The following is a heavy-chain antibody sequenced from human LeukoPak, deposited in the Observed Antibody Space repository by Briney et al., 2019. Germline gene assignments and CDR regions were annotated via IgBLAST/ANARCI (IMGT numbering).Heavy chain of an antibody. Sequence: GGSLRLSCAASGFTFSSDWMSWVRQAPGKGLEWVANIKQDGSEKYYVDSVKGRFTISRDNEKNSLYLQMNSLRAEDTAVYYCAREYSSSWYVLGYYYYGMDVWGQGTTVTVSS. CDR3: AREYSSSWYVLGYYYYGMDV. J-gene: IGHJ6*02. CDR2: IKQDGSEK. CDR1: GFTFSSDW. D-gene: IGHD6-13*01. V-gene: IGHV3-7*01.